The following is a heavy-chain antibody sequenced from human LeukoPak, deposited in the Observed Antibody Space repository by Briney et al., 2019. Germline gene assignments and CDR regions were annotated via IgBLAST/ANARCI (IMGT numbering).Heavy chain of an antibody. D-gene: IGHD3-22*01. V-gene: IGHV4-38-2*01. CDR1: GYSISSDYY. Sequence: PSETLSVTCAVSGYSISSDYYCGWIRQPPGKGLGWGGSIYHSGSTYYNPSLKSRVTISVDTSKNQFSLKLSSVTAADTAVYYCARHYPYYYDSSGYYYFDYWGQGTLVTVSS. J-gene: IGHJ4*02. CDR3: ARHYPYYYDSSGYYYFDY. CDR2: IYHSGST.